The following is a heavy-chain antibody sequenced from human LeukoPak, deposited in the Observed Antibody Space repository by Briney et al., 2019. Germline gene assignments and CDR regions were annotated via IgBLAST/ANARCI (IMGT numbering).Heavy chain of an antibody. CDR3: AELGITMIGGV. CDR2: ISTSATTV. CDR1: GFTFSDYY. D-gene: IGHD3-10*02. V-gene: IGHV3-11*04. Sequence: GGSLRLSCAASGFTFSDYYMSWIRQAPGKGLEWVSYISTSATTVYYADSVKGRFTISRDNAKNSLYLQMNSLRAEDTAVYYCAELGITMIGGVWGKGTTVTISS. J-gene: IGHJ6*04.